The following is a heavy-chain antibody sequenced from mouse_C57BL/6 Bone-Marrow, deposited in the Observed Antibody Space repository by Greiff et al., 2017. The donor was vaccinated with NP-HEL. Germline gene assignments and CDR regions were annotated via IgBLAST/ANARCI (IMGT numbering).Heavy chain of an antibody. CDR2: IYPGGGYT. CDR1: GYTFTNYW. V-gene: IGHV1-63*01. CDR3: ARWGDGYYY. D-gene: IGHD2-3*01. J-gene: IGHJ3*01. Sequence: QVQLQQSGAELVRPGTSVKMSCKASGYTFTNYWIGWAKQRPGHGLEWIGAIYPGGGYTNYNDKFKGKATLTADNSSSTAYMQFSSLTSEDSAIYYCARWGDGYYYWGQGTLVTVSA.